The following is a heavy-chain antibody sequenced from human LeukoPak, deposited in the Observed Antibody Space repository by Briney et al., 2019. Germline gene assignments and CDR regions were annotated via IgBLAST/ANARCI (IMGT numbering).Heavy chain of an antibody. CDR3: AKDTTVTTGYYYYGMDV. D-gene: IGHD4-17*01. CDR1: GFTFSSYA. V-gene: IGHV3-23*01. J-gene: IGHJ6*02. CDR2: ISGSGGST. Sequence: GGSLRLSRAASGFTFSSYAMSWVRQAPGKGLEWVSDISGSGGSTYYADSVKGRFTISRDNSKNTLYLQMNSLRAEDTAVYYCAKDTTVTTGYYYYGMDVWGQGTTVTVSS.